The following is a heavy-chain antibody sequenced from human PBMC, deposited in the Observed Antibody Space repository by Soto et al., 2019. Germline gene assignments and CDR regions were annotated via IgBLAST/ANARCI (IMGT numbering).Heavy chain of an antibody. CDR1: GFTFSSYG. CDR3: AKDCYYDFWSGYYYYYYYGMDV. J-gene: IGHJ6*02. CDR2: ISYDGSNK. D-gene: IGHD3-3*01. Sequence: GGSLRLSCAASGFTFSSYGMHWVRQAPGKXLEWVAVISYDGSNKYYADSVKGRFTISRDNSKNTLYLQMNSLRAGGTAVYYCAKDCYYDFWSGYYYYYYYGMDVWGQGTTVTVCS. V-gene: IGHV3-30*18.